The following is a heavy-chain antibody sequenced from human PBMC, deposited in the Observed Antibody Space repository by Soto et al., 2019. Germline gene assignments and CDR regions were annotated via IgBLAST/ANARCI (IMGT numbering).Heavy chain of an antibody. D-gene: IGHD6-6*01. CDR2: IYYTGST. CDR3: ARGLIAAPFDH. V-gene: IGHV4-61*01. CDR1: GGSVRSGSYS. Sequence: QVQLRESGPGLVKPSETLSLTCTVSGGSVRSGSYSWTWIRQPPGKGLEWIGHIYYTGSTKYNPSLKNRVTISVDTSKNQFSLKLSSVTAADTAIYFCARGLIAAPFDHWGQGTLVTVSS. J-gene: IGHJ4*02.